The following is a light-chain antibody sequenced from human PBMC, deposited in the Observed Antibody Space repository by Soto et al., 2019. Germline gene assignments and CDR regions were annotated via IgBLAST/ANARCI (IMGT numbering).Light chain of an antibody. V-gene: IGKV3-20*01. Sequence: EIVLTQSPGTLSLSPGERATVSCRASQSVSSNYLAWYQQKPGQAPRLLIYDASSRATGIPDRFSGSGSGTDVTLTINRPESEDFAVYYCQHYGSSPTTFGQGTKVEIK. CDR1: QSVSSNY. CDR3: QHYGSSPTT. J-gene: IGKJ1*01. CDR2: DAS.